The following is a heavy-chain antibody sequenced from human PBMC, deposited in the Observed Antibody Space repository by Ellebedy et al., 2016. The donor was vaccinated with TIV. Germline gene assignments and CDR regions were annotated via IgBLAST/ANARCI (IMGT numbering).Heavy chain of an antibody. V-gene: IGHV3-48*02. D-gene: IGHD2-15*01. CDR3: ARGPDVVVAAFGLDY. CDR1: GFTFSSYS. Sequence: GESLKISXAASGFTFSSYSMNWVRQAPGKGLEWVSYISSSSSTIYYADSVKGRFTISRDNAKNSLYLQMNSLRDEDTAVYYCARGPDVVVAAFGLDYWGQGTLVTVSS. CDR2: ISSSSSTI. J-gene: IGHJ4*02.